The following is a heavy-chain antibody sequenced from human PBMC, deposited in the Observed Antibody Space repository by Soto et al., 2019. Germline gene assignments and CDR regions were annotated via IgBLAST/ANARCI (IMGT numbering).Heavy chain of an antibody. CDR2: ISGSGGST. D-gene: IGHD1-26*01. Sequence: EVQLLESGGGLVQPGGSLRLSCAASGFTFSSYAMRWVRQAPGKGLEWVSAISGSGGSTYYADSVKGRFTISRDNSKNPRYLKMNSLRAEDTAVYYCARRGSGSYYDYWGQGTLVTVSS. V-gene: IGHV3-23*01. CDR1: GFTFSSYA. J-gene: IGHJ4*02. CDR3: ARRGSGSYYDY.